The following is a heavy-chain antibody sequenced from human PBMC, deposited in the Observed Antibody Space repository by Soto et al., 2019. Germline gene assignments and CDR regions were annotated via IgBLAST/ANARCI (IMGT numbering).Heavy chain of an antibody. Sequence: EVQLVESGGGLVQPGGSLRLSCAASGFTFSLYSMSWVRQATGKGLEWVSYISRSSTGIHYADSVKGRFTISRDDATNSMHLQMHSLRDGDTAVYYCARAVTWGMDVWGQGTTVSISS. CDR2: ISRSSTGI. CDR1: GFTFSLYS. D-gene: IGHD3-10*01. V-gene: IGHV3-48*02. CDR3: ARAVTWGMDV. J-gene: IGHJ6*02.